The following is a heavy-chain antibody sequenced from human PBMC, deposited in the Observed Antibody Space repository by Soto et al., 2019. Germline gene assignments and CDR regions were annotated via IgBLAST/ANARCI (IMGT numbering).Heavy chain of an antibody. J-gene: IGHJ4*01. CDR3: TTDSYMTNIIVRFDY. CDR2: VKSKTDGGTT. V-gene: IGHV3-15*07. CDR1: GLIFSNAW. Sequence: GGSLRLSCPASGLIFSNAWINWVRQAPGKGLEWVGRVKSKTDGGTTDFAAPVKGRFAISRDDSKNMVYLEMNRLKTEDTAIYYCTTDSYMTNIIVRFDYWGHGTLVTVSS. D-gene: IGHD4-17*01.